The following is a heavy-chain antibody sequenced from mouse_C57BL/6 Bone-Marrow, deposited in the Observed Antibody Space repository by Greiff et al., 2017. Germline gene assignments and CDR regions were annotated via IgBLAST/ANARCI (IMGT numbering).Heavy chain of an antibody. CDR2: INPNYGTT. J-gene: IGHJ4*01. CDR1: GYSFTDYN. Sequence: VQLKQSGPELVKPGASVKISCKASGYSFTDYNMNWVKQSNGKSLEWIGVINPNYGTTSYNQKFKGKATLTVDQSSSTAYMQLNSLTSDDSAVYYYARGYDDDYAMDDWGQGTTVTVSS. CDR3: ARGYDDDYAMDD. D-gene: IGHD2-4*01. V-gene: IGHV1-39*01.